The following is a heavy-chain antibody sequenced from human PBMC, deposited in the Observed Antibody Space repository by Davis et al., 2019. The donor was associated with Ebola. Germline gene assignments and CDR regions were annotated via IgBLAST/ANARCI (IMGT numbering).Heavy chain of an antibody. CDR1: GYTFTSYY. J-gene: IGHJ4*02. CDR2: INPSGGST. D-gene: IGHD3-3*01. V-gene: IGHV1-46*01. Sequence: ASVQVSCKASGYTFTSYYMHWVRQAPGQGLEWMGIINPSGGSTSYAQKFQGRVTMTRDTSTSTVYMELSSLRSEDTAVYYCARVTYDFWSGYYNYYFDYWGQGTLVTVSS. CDR3: ARVTYDFWSGYYNYYFDY.